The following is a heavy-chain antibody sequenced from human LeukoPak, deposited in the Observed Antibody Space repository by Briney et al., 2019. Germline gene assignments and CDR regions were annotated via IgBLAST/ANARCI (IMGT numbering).Heavy chain of an antibody. V-gene: IGHV4-61*02. D-gene: IGHD5-18*01. Sequence: SQTLSLTCTVPGGSISGGTYYWSWIRQPAGKGLEWIGRIYTSGSTKYNPSLKSRVTISVDTSKNQFSLKLSSVTAADTAVYYCARGTPYSTTKDYFDYWGQGTLVTVSA. CDR2: IYTSGST. CDR3: ARGTPYSTTKDYFDY. CDR1: GGSISGGTYY. J-gene: IGHJ4*02.